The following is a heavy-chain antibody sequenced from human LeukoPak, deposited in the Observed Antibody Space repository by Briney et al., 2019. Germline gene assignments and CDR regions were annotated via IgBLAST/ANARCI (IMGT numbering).Heavy chain of an antibody. CDR3: ARGDSVDDFWSGSQYYFDY. V-gene: IGHV1-69*05. D-gene: IGHD3-3*01. Sequence: ASVKVSCKASGGTFSSYAISWVRQAPGQGLEWMGGIIPIFGTANYAQKFQGRVTITRNTSISTAYMELSSLRSEDTAVYYCARGDSVDDFWSGSQYYFDYWGQGTLVTVSS. CDR1: GGTFSSYA. CDR2: IIPIFGTA. J-gene: IGHJ4*02.